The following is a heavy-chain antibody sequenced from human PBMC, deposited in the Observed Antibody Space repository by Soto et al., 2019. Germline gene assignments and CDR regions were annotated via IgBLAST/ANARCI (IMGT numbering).Heavy chain of an antibody. CDR3: ATQQQGYNGFDP. Sequence: SETLSLTCTVSGGSISSGGYYWTWIRQPPGKGLEWIGYIYYSGSTHYNPSLKSRVTLSVDTSDNQFSLKLNSVTAADTAVYYCATQQQGYNGFDPWGQGTLVTVSS. J-gene: IGHJ5*02. V-gene: IGHV4-31*03. D-gene: IGHD6-13*01. CDR2: IYYSGST. CDR1: GGSISSGGYY.